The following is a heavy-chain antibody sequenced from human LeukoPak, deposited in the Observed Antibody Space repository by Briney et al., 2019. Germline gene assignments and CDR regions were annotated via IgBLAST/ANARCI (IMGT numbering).Heavy chain of an antibody. CDR1: GVSISSYY. D-gene: IGHD6-19*01. V-gene: IGHV4-4*07. CDR2: IYTGGNT. J-gene: IGHJ4*02. CDR3: ARRVAVACRYYFDY. Sequence: SETLSLTRTVSGVSISSYYCSWIRQPAGKGLEWIGRIYTGGNTNYNPSLKSRVTMSVDTSKNQFSLKLSSVTAADTAVYYCARRVAVACRYYFDYWGQGTLVTVSS.